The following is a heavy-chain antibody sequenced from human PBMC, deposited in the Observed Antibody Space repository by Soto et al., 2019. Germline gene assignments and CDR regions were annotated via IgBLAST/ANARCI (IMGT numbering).Heavy chain of an antibody. V-gene: IGHV3-33*01. J-gene: IGHJ2*01. Sequence: QVQLVESGGGVVQPGRSLRLSCAASGFTFSSYGMHWVRQAPGKGLEWVAVIWYDGSNKYYADSVKGRFTISRDNSKNTLYLHMNSVRAEDTAVYYCTREAEYWYFDLWSGGTLVTVSS. CDR1: GFTFSSYG. CDR3: TREAEYWYFDL. CDR2: IWYDGSNK.